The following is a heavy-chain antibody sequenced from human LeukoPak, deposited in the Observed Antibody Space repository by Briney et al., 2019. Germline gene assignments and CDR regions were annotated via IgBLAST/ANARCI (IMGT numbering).Heavy chain of an antibody. D-gene: IGHD3-22*01. CDR3: ARDSTSSAYKSSPGY. V-gene: IGHV3-74*03. CDR1: GFTFKDYW. J-gene: IGHJ4*02. Sequence: GGSLRLSCAASGFTFKDYWMHWIRQVPNEGLLWLARINGDGSSTLYEDSVKGRFTISRDNAKNTLYLQMNSLRAEDTAVYYCARDSTSSAYKSSPGYWGQGTLVTVSS. CDR2: INGDGSST.